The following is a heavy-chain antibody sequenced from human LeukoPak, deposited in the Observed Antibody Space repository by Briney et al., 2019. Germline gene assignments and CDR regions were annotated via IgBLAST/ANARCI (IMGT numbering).Heavy chain of an antibody. CDR1: GGSISSYY. CDR3: ARDSGNREEAFDI. CDR2: IYYSGGT. J-gene: IGHJ3*02. D-gene: IGHD4-23*01. Sequence: SETLSLTCTVSGGSISSYYWSWIRQPPGKGLEWIGYIYYSGGTNYNPSLKSRVTISVDTSKNQFSLKLSSVTAADTAVYYCARDSGNREEAFDIWGQGTMVTVSS. V-gene: IGHV4-59*01.